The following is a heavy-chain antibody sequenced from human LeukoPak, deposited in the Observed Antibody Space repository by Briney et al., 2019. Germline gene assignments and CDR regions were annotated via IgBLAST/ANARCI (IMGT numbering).Heavy chain of an antibody. V-gene: IGHV3-23*01. CDR2: ISGSGGST. CDR3: ARDYRSSSGWTVDY. J-gene: IGHJ4*02. Sequence: PGGSLRLSCAASGFTFSSYAMSWVRQAPGEGLEWVSAISGSGGSTYYADSVKGRFTISRDNAKNSLYLQMNSLRDEDTAVYYCARDYRSSSGWTVDYWGQGTLVTVSS. D-gene: IGHD6-19*01. CDR1: GFTFSSYA.